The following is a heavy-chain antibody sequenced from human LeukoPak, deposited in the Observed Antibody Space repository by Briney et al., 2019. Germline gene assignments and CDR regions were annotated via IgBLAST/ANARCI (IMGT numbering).Heavy chain of an antibody. Sequence: GGSLRLSCAASGFTFVTSGMHWVRQAPGKGLEWVSIIYSSDNTYYADSVKGRFTISRDNAKNTVYLQMNNVRAEDTAVYYCARGITNIAVGDYWGQGTLVTVSS. V-gene: IGHV3-53*01. CDR3: ARGITNIAVGDY. CDR1: GFTFVTSG. CDR2: IYSSDNT. D-gene: IGHD6-19*01. J-gene: IGHJ4*02.